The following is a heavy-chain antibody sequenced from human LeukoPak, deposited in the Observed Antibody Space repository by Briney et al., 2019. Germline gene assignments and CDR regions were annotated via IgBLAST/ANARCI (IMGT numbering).Heavy chain of an antibody. D-gene: IGHD4-17*01. J-gene: IGHJ4*02. CDR1: GFTFSSYA. CDR2: ISGSGGST. V-gene: IGHV3-23*01. Sequence: GGSLRLSCAASGFTFSSYAMHWVRQAPGKGLEWVSAISGSGGSTYYADSVKGRFTISRDNSKNTLYLQMNSLRAEDTAVYYCAKGGLYGDYVYFDYWGQGTLVTVSS. CDR3: AKGGLYGDYVYFDY.